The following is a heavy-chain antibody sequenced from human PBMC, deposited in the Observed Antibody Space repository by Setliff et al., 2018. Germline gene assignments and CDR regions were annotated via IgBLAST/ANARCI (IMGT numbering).Heavy chain of an antibody. CDR3: AREGGLQGATSYYYFYNYMNV. CDR2: INPKSGVT. CDR1: GYTFTGYF. D-gene: IGHD1-26*01. Sequence: ASVKVSCKTSGYTFTGYFIHWVRQAPRQGLEWLGWINPKSGVTSYAQSFQGRIAMTRDTSINTVYMELNSLTSDDAAVYFCAREGGLQGATSYYYFYNYMNVWGKGTKVTVSS. V-gene: IGHV1-2*02. J-gene: IGHJ6*03.